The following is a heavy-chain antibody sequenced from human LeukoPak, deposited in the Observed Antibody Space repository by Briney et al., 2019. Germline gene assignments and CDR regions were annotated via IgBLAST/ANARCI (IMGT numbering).Heavy chain of an antibody. D-gene: IGHD2-2*01. V-gene: IGHV4-38-2*02. J-gene: IGHJ3*02. CDR2: IYHSGST. CDR3: ARGAQLLSGPPRAFDI. CDR1: GYSISSGYY. Sequence: SETLSLTCTVSGYSISSGYYWGWIRQPPGKGLEWIGSIYHSGSTYYNPSLKSRVTISVDTSKNQFSLKLSSVTAADTAVYYCARGAQLLSGPPRAFDIWGQGTMVTVSS.